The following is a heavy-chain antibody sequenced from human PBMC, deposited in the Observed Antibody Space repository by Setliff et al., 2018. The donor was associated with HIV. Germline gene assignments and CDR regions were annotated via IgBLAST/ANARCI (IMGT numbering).Heavy chain of an antibody. CDR2: IYYSGST. CDR3: ARGTRTYSNGWYYFDY. V-gene: IGHV4-39*07. CDR1: GGSINRGGDY. D-gene: IGHD6-19*01. J-gene: IGHJ4*02. Sequence: SETLSLTCNVSGGSINRGGDYWGWIRQSPGKGLEWIGRIYYSGSTYYNPSLKSRVTISVDTSKNQFSLKLSSVTAADTAVYYCARGTRTYSNGWYYFDYWGEGALVTVSS.